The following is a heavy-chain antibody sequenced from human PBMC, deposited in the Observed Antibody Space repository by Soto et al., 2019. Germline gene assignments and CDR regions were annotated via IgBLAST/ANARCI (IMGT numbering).Heavy chain of an antibody. J-gene: IGHJ4*02. CDR1: GYTFTSYY. V-gene: IGHV1-46*01. D-gene: IGHD3-10*01. CDR2: INPSGGST. Sequence: DSGKVSCKASGYTFTSYYMHWVRQAPVQVLEWMGIINPSGGSTSYAQKFQGRVTMTRDTSTSTVYMELSSLRSEDTAVYYCARTPGGSGSYYKTRYYFDYWGQGTLVTVSS. CDR3: ARTPGGSGSYYKTRYYFDY.